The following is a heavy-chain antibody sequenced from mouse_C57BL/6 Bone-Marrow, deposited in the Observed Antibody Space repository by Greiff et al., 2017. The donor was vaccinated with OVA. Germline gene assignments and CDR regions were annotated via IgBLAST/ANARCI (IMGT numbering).Heavy chain of an antibody. CDR1: GYSITSGYY. V-gene: IGHV3-6*01. CDR2: ISYDGSN. J-gene: IGHJ3*01. D-gene: IGHD2-5*01. CDR3: ARDQRFYSNPWFAY. Sequence: EVKLMESGPGLVKPSQSLSLTCSVTGYSITSGYYWHWIRQFPGNKLEWMGYISYDGSNNYNPSLKNRISITRDTSKNQFFLKLNSVTTEDTATYYCARDQRFYSNPWFAYWGQGTLVTVSA.